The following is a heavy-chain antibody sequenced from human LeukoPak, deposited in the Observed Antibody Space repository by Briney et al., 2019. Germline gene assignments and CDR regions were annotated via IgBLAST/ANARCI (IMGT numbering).Heavy chain of an antibody. D-gene: IGHD3-10*01. V-gene: IGHV3-30*01. CDR2: ISYDGSNK. CDR1: GFTFSSYA. J-gene: IGHJ4*02. CDR3: ARDLLNYGSAYYDVGILDS. Sequence: QPGRSLRLSCAASGFTFSSYAMHWVRQAPGKGLEWVAVISYDGSNKYYADSVKGRFTISRDNSKNTLYLQMNSLRPEDTAIYYCARDLLNYGSAYYDVGILDSWGQGTLVTVSS.